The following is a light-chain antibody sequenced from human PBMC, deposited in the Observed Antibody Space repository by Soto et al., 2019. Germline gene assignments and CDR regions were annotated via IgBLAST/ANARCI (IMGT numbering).Light chain of an antibody. CDR3: QQSYSTPYT. J-gene: IGKJ2*01. CDR2: TTS. Sequence: DIQMTQSPSSLSASVGDRVTIACRASQSTSNYLNWYQQKPGKAPKLLISTTSSLQSGVPSRFSGSGSGTDFTLTISSLQPEDFATYYCQQSYSTPYTFGQGTKLEIK. CDR1: QSTSNY. V-gene: IGKV1-39*01.